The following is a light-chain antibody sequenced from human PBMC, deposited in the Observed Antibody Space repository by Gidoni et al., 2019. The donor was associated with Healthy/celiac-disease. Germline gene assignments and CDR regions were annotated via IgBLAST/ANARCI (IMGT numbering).Light chain of an antibody. J-gene: IGLJ1*01. CDR3: QSADSSGTYV. Sequence: SYELTQPPSVSVAPVQTARITCPGDALPKQYAYWYQQQPGQAPVLVIYKDSERPSGIPGRFSGSSSGTTVTLTISGVQAEDEADYYCQSADSSGTYVVGTGTKVTVL. CDR2: KDS. V-gene: IGLV3-25*02. CDR1: ALPKQY.